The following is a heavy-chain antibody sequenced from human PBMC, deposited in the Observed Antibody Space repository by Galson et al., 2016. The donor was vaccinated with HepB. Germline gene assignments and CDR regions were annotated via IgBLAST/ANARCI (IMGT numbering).Heavy chain of an antibody. V-gene: IGHV3-48*01. J-gene: IGHJ6*02. CDR3: ARDRHVYARVGGMDV. CDR2: ISSSAGAI. CDR1: GLTLSTSD. Sequence: SLRLSCAASGLTLSTSDMNWVRQAPGKGLEWVSYISSSAGAIYYADSVRGRFTISRDNAKNSLYPHMNSLKAEDTAVYYCARDRHVYARVGGMDVWGQGTTVTVSS. D-gene: IGHD2-8*01.